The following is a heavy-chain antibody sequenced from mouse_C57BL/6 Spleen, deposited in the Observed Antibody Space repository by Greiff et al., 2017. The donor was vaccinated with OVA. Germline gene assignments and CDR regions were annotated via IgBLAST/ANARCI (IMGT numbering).Heavy chain of an antibody. J-gene: IGHJ2*01. Sequence: VQLVESGAELVRPGASVKLSCKASGYTFTDYYINCVKQRPGQGLEWIARIYPGSGNTYYNEKFKGKATLTAEKSSSTAYMQISRLTSEDSAVYFCARLEYDGYLDYWGQGTTLTDSS. CDR1: GYTFTDYY. D-gene: IGHD2-3*01. CDR3: ARLEYDGYLDY. V-gene: IGHV1-76*01. CDR2: IYPGSGNT.